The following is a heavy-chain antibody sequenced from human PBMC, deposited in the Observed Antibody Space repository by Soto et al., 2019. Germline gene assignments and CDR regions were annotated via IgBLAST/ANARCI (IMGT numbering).Heavy chain of an antibody. CDR3: ARVVTAQRAFFDS. D-gene: IGHD2-21*02. CDR2: IYYSGST. CDR1: GGSISSYY. V-gene: IGHV4-59*01. J-gene: IGHJ4*02. Sequence: SETLSLTCTVSGGSISSYYWSWIRQPPGKGLEWIGYIYYSGSTNYNPSLKSRVTISVDTSKNQFSLKLSSVTAADTAVYYCARVVTAQRAFFDSWGQGTLVTVSS.